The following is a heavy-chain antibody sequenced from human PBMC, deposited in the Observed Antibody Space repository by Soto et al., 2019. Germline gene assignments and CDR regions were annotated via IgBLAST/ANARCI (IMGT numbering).Heavy chain of an antibody. V-gene: IGHV4-59*01. CDR2: IYYSGST. Sequence: SETLSLTCTVSGGSISSYDWSWIRQPPGKGLEWIGYIYYSGSTNYNPSLKSRVTISVDTSKNQFSLKLSSVTAADTAVYYCARDLYGHDAFDIWGQGTMVTVSS. CDR3: ARDLYGHDAFDI. CDR1: GGSISSYD. D-gene: IGHD3-16*01. J-gene: IGHJ3*02.